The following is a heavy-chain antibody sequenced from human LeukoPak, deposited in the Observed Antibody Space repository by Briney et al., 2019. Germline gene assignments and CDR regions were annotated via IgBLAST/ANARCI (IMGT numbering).Heavy chain of an antibody. CDR1: GGTISNYY. J-gene: IGHJ3*02. CDR2: IDYSGST. D-gene: IGHD1-26*01. V-gene: IGHV4-59*01. CDR3: ARDRRRDLLHAFDI. Sequence: KPSETLSLTCTVSGGTISNYYWSWIRQPPGMGLEWIAYIDYSGSTNYNPSLKSRVTISVDASKNQFSLNLRSVTPADTAVYYCARDRRRDLLHAFDIWGQGTMVTVSS.